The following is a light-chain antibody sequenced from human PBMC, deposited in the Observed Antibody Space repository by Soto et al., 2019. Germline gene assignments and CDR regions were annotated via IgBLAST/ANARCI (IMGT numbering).Light chain of an antibody. CDR3: QQYESFSPYT. CDR1: ESVSSS. Sequence: DIRMTQSPSTLSAVVGDRVTITCRASESVSSSVAWYQQKPGKAPKLLIYDASTLESGVPSRFSGSGFGTEFTLTINSLQPDESGTYYCQQYESFSPYTFGRGTRLEIK. V-gene: IGKV1-5*01. J-gene: IGKJ2*01. CDR2: DAS.